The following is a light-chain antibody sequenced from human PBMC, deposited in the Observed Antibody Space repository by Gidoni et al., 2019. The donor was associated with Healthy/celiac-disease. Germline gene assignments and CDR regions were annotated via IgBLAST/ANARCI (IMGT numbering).Light chain of an antibody. V-gene: IGKV1-9*01. J-gene: IGKJ2*01. CDR1: QGISSY. Sequence: IQLTQSPSSLSAPVGDRVTITCRASQGISSYLAWYQQKPGKAPKLLIYASSTLQSGVPTRFSGSGSGTDFTLTLSSLQPEDFATYFCQQLNSYLPFTFGQGTKVEIK. CDR2: ASS. CDR3: QQLNSYLPFT.